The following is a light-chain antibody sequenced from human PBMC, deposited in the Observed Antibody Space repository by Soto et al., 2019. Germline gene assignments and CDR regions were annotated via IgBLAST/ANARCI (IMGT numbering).Light chain of an antibody. J-gene: IGKJ4*01. CDR1: QDITNY. Sequence: DIQMTQSPSSPSASVGDRVTITCQASQDITNYLNWYQQKPGKAPKLLIYDASTLEAGVPSRFSGSGSDTEFTFTISSLQPEDIATYHCQQYDHLPLTFGGGTKVEIK. V-gene: IGKV1-33*01. CDR2: DAS. CDR3: QQYDHLPLT.